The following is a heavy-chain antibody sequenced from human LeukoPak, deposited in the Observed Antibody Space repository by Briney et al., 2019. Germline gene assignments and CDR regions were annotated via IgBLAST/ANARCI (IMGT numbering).Heavy chain of an antibody. J-gene: IGHJ4*02. V-gene: IGHV1-46*01. CDR2: IYPRDGST. CDR3: ARDQEGFDY. CDR1: GYTFTSNY. Sequence: ASVKVSCKASGYTFTSNYIRWVRQAPGQGLEWMGMIYPRDGSTSYAQKFQGRVTVTRDTPTSTVHMELSGLRSEDTAVYYCARDQEGFDYWGQGTLVTVSS.